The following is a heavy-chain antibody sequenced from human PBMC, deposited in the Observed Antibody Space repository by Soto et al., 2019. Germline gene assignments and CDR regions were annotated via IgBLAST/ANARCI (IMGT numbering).Heavy chain of an antibody. CDR2: MNPNSGNT. D-gene: IGHD2-2*01. V-gene: IGHV1-8*01. Sequence: ASVKVSCKASGYTFTSYDINWVRQATGQGLEWMGWMNPNSGNTGYAQKFQGRVAMTRNTSISTAYMELSSLRSEDTAVYYCARGTYARTGEYVYWGQGTLVTVSS. J-gene: IGHJ4*02. CDR3: ARGTYARTGEYVY. CDR1: GYTFTSYD.